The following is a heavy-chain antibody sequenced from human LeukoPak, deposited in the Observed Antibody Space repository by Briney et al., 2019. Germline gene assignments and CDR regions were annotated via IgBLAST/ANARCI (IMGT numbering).Heavy chain of an antibody. V-gene: IGHV1-46*01. CDR2: INPSGGST. Sequence: ASVKVSCKASGYTFTSYYMHWVRQAPGQGLEWMGIINPSGGSTSYAQKFQGRVTMTRDTSTSTVYMELSSLRSEDTAVYYCARDESMVVTQRPAYYFDYWGQGTLVTVSS. CDR3: ARDESMVVTQRPAYYFDY. J-gene: IGHJ4*02. CDR1: GYTFTSYY. D-gene: IGHD4-23*01.